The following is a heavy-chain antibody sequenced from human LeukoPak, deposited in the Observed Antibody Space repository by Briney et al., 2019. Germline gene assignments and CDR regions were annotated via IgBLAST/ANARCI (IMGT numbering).Heavy chain of an antibody. V-gene: IGHV4-39*06. J-gene: IGHJ4*02. Sequence: SETLSLTCTVSGGSISSSSYYWGWLRQPPGKGLEWFGSIYYSGSTYDNPSLKSRVTISVDTSKNQFPLKLSSVTAADTAVYYGARKAQGIAVAAIDYWGQGTLVTVSS. CDR3: ARKAQGIAVAAIDY. CDR2: IYYSGST. CDR1: GGSISSSSYY. D-gene: IGHD6-19*01.